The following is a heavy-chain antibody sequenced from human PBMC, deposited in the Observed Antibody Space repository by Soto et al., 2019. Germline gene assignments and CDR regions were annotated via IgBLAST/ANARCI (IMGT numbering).Heavy chain of an antibody. CDR2: LYWDDDK. CDR1: GFSLSSTRKA. D-gene: IGHD6-19*01. V-gene: IGHV2-5*02. CDR3: AHIVVAGLGYYFDY. J-gene: IGHJ4*02. Sequence: QITLKESGPTLVKPTQTLTLTCTFSGFSLSSTRKAVGWIRQPPGKALEWLALLYWDDDKRYSLFLTSRLTITKDTSKNQVVLTMSNMDPVDTARYYCAHIVVAGLGYYFDYWGQGTLVTVSS.